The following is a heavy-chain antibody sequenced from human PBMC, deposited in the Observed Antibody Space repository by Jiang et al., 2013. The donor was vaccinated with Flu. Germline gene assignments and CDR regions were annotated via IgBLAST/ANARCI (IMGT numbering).Heavy chain of an antibody. J-gene: IGHJ2*01. V-gene: IGHV4-59*08. CDR3: ARHKYGSGLWYFDV. CDR2: IYHSGST. CDR1: SGSISSYY. Sequence: GPGLVKPSETLSLTCTVSSGSISSYYWSWIRQPPGKGLEWIGYIYHSGSTNYNPSLRTRVTISVDTSKNQFSLKLSSVTAADTAVYYCARHKYGSGLWYFDVWGRGTLVTVSS. D-gene: IGHD3-10*01.